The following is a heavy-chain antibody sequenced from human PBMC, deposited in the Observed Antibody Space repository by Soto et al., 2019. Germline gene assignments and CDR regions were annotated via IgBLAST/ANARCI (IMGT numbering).Heavy chain of an antibody. CDR2: ISGSGGST. D-gene: IGHD3-3*01. J-gene: IGHJ5*02. CDR3: AKGQAIFGVVTRNGFDP. CDR1: GFTFSSYA. V-gene: IGHV3-23*01. Sequence: EVQLLESGGGLVQPGGSLRLPCAASGFTFSSYAMSWVRQAPGKGLEWVSAISGSGGSTYYADSVKCRCTISRDNSKNTLYLQMNSLRAEDTAVYYCAKGQAIFGVVTRNGFDPWGQGTLVTVSS.